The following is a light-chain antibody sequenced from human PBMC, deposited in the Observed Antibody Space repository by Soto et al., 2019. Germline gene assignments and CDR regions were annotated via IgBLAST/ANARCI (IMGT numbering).Light chain of an antibody. CDR3: QQYGSSRWT. J-gene: IGKJ1*01. CDR2: GAS. CDR1: QSVSSSY. Sequence: EIVLTQSPGTLYLSPGERATLSCRASQSVSSSYLAWYQQKPGQAPMLLIYGASSRATGIPDRFSGSGSGTDFTLTISRLEPEEFAVYYCQQYGSSRWTFGQGTKVEIK. V-gene: IGKV3-20*01.